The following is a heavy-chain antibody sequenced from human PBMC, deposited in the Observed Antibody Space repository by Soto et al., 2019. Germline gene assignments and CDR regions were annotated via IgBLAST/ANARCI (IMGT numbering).Heavy chain of an antibody. CDR1: GFTFSSYA. J-gene: IGHJ3*02. D-gene: IGHD3-22*01. V-gene: IGHV3-30-3*01. Sequence: QVQLVESGGGVVQPGRSLRLSCAASGFTFSSYAMHWVRQAPGKGLEWVAVISYDGSNKYYSDSVKGRFTISRDNSKNTLYLQMNCLRAEDTAVYYCARAKRSDYYDSSGYYPDAFDIWGQGTMVTVSS. CDR2: ISYDGSNK. CDR3: ARAKRSDYYDSSGYYPDAFDI.